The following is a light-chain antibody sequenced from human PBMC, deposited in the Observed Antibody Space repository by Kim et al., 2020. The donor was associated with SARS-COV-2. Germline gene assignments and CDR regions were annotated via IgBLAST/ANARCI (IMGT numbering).Light chain of an antibody. V-gene: IGKV3-15*01. CDR1: QSVSSN. J-gene: IGKJ1*01. CDR3: QQYNNWPSWT. Sequence: SPGESAPLSCRASQSVSSNLAWYQQKPGQAPRLLIYGASTRATGIPARFSGSGSGTEFTLTISSLQSEDFAVYYCQQYNNWPSWTFGQGTKVDIK. CDR2: GAS.